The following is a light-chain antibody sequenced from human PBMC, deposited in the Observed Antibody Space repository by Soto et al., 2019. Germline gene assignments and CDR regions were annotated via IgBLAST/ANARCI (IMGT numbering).Light chain of an antibody. J-gene: IGKJ5*01. Sequence: EIVLTQSTATLSLSPGERATLSCRASQSISSYLAWYQQKPGQAPRLLIYDTSNRATGIPARFSGSGSGTDFTLTISILEPEDVAVYYCQQRSNWPTFGQGTRLEIK. CDR3: QQRSNWPT. CDR1: QSISSY. V-gene: IGKV3-11*01. CDR2: DTS.